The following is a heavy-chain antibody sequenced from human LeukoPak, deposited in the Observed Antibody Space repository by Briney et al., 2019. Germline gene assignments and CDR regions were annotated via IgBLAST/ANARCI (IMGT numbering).Heavy chain of an antibody. CDR2: ISYDGSNK. CDR1: GFTFSSYA. Sequence: PGGSLRLSCAASGFTFSSYAVHWVRQAPGKGLEWVAVISYDGSNKYYADSVKGRFTTSRDNSKNTLYLQMHSLRAEDTAVYYCARARQSRLDYMDVWGKGTTVTVSS. V-gene: IGHV3-30*04. D-gene: IGHD5-24*01. CDR3: ARARQSRLDYMDV. J-gene: IGHJ6*03.